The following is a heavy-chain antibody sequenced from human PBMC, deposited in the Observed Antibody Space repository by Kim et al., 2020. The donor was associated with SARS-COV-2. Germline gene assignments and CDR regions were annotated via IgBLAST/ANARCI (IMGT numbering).Heavy chain of an antibody. CDR2: IYWDDDK. CDR1: GFSLTTGGLG. D-gene: IGHD6-13*01. J-gene: IGHJ4*02. Sequence: SGPTLVNPTQTLTLTCTFSGFSLTTGGLGVGWIRQPPEKALEWLALIYWDDDKRYSPSLKSRVTITKDTSKKQVVLTMTYMDPVDTATYYCARQRSSRMAAAGRNFDYWGQGTLVTVSS. V-gene: IGHV2-5*02. CDR3: ARQRSSRMAAAGRNFDY.